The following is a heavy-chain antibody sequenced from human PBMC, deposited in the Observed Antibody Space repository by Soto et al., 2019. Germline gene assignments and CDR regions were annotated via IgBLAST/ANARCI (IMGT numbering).Heavy chain of an antibody. CDR1: GFTFSTYN. Sequence: GALRLSCAASGFTFSTYNMNWVRQAPGKGLEWVSSISTSSTYMYYADSVKGRFTISRDNAKNSLFLQMNSLRAEDTAVYYCARDLRSYYGMDVWGQGTTVTVSS. CDR2: ISTSSTYM. D-gene: IGHD5-12*01. J-gene: IGHJ6*02. V-gene: IGHV3-21*01. CDR3: ARDLRSYYGMDV.